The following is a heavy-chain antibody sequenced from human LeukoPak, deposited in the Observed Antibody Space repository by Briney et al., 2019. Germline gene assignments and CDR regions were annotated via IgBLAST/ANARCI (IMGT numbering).Heavy chain of an antibody. CDR1: GYTFTSYY. V-gene: IGHV1-46*01. Sequence: GASVTVSCKASGYTFTSYYMHWVRQAPGQGLEWMGIINPSGGSTSYAQKFQGRVTMTRDTSTSTVYMELSSLRSEDTAVYYCARDTQGGGHDYWGQGTLVTVSS. CDR2: INPSGGST. CDR3: ARDTQGGGHDY. D-gene: IGHD3-16*01. J-gene: IGHJ4*02.